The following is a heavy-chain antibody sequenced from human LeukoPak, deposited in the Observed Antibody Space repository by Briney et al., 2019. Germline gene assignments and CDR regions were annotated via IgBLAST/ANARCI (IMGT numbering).Heavy chain of an antibody. V-gene: IGHV3-30*02. CDR3: AKGANLRYFDWLHFDY. Sequence: PGGSLRLSCAASGFTLSNFGMHWVRQAPGKGLEWVAYDGSKKYYPDSVKGRFAISRDNSKNTLYLQMNSLRDEDTAVYYCAKGANLRYFDWLHFDYWGQGTLVTVSS. D-gene: IGHD3-9*01. CDR1: GFTLSNFG. CDR2: YDGSKK. J-gene: IGHJ4*02.